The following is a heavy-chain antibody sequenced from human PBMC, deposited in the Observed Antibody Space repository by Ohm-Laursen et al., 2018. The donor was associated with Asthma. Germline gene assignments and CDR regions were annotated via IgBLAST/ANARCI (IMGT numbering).Heavy chain of an antibody. Sequence: SDTLSLTCSVSGDPISDTYTWGWVRQPPGKGLEYIGTISYSGTPYDNPSLRSRVTISVDTSKNQFSLKVSSVTAADTAVYYCARTWELYYFDYWGQGTLVTVSS. CDR2: ISYSGTP. CDR3: ARTWELYYFDY. V-gene: IGHV4-38-2*01. CDR1: GDPISDTYT. J-gene: IGHJ4*02. D-gene: IGHD1-26*01.